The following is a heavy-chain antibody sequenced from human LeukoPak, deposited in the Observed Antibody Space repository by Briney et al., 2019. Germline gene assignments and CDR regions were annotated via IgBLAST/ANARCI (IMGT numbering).Heavy chain of an antibody. D-gene: IGHD1-26*01. Sequence: GGSLRLSCAASGFTFSSYGMHWVRQAPGKGLEWVAVISYDGSNKYYADSVKGRYTISRDNSKNTLYLQMNSLRAEDTAVYYCARGSVRAFDIWGQGTMVTVSS. CDR3: ARGSVRAFDI. CDR2: ISYDGSNK. V-gene: IGHV3-30*03. J-gene: IGHJ3*02. CDR1: GFTFSSYG.